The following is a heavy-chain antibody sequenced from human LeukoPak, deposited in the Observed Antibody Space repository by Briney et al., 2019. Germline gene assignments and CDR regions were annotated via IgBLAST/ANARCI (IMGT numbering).Heavy chain of an antibody. Sequence: SETLSLTCTVSGGSISSGSDYWSWIRQPAGKGLEWIGRIYIRGSTNYNPSLKSRVTISVDTSKNQFSLKLTSVTAADTAVYYCAGETMVRGVMRAFDICGQGTMVTVSS. CDR1: GGSISSGSDY. V-gene: IGHV4-61*02. J-gene: IGHJ3*02. D-gene: IGHD3-10*01. CDR3: AGETMVRGVMRAFDI. CDR2: IYIRGST.